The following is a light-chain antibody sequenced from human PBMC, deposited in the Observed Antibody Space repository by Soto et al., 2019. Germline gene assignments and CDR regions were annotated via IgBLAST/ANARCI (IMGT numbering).Light chain of an antibody. CDR2: DDS. CDR1: NIEGKS. J-gene: IGLJ1*01. CDR3: QVWDSGSDHYV. V-gene: IGLV3-21*02. Sequence: YELTQPPSVSVAPAQTATITCEGSNIEGKSVHWYQQKPGQAPVLVVYDDSDRPSGIPERFTGSNSGNTATLTISRLEGGDEADYYCQVWDSGSDHYVFGSGTKVTVL.